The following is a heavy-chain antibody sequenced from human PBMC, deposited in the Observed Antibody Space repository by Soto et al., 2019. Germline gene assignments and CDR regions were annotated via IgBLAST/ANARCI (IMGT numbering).Heavy chain of an antibody. D-gene: IGHD3-3*01. Sequence: ETLSLTCGVYGVSFSGYYWSWIRQPPGKGLEWIGEINHGGNTNYNPSLKSRVTMSIDASKNQISLKVTSVTAADTARYYCARDQAPYYDSWSGSSRDGYYGMDVWGPGITVTVSS. J-gene: IGHJ6*02. CDR2: INHGGNT. V-gene: IGHV4-34*01. CDR3: ARDQAPYYDSWSGSSRDGYYGMDV. CDR1: GVSFSGYY.